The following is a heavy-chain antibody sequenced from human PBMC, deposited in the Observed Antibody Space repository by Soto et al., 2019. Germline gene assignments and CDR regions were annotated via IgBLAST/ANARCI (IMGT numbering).Heavy chain of an antibody. CDR2: IYYSGST. D-gene: IGHD3-3*01. Sequence: SETLSLTCTVSGGSISSGDYYWSWIRQPPGKGLEWIGYIYYSGSTYYHPSLKSRVTISVDTSKNQFSLKLSSVTAADTALYFFSSVSSDYDFWSGYYTGTPSVPFDYWGKGTLVTVSS. J-gene: IGHJ4*01. CDR1: GGSISSGDYY. CDR3: SSVSSDYDFWSGYYTGTPSVPFDY. V-gene: IGHV4-30-4*01.